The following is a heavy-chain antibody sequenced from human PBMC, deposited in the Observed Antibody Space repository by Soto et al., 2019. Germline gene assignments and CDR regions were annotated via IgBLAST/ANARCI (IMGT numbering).Heavy chain of an antibody. CDR1: VDTFNFYS. Sequence: QVQLVQSGAEVKRPGSSVKVSCKASVDTFNFYSINWVRQAPGLGLEWMGRVNPILSMSNYAQRFQGRVTMTADKSTSTAYMELSGLRSEYTAIYYCATSYGAGYRAFDFWGQGALVTVSS. J-gene: IGHJ4*02. CDR2: VNPILSMS. V-gene: IGHV1-69*04. D-gene: IGHD3-16*01. CDR3: ATSYGAGYRAFDF.